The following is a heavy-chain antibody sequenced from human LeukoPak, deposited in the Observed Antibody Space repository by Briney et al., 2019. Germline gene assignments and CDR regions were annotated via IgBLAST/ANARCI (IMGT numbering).Heavy chain of an antibody. CDR3: ARVAYCGGDCYSRFDP. V-gene: IGHV4-59*01. CDR2: IYYTEST. D-gene: IGHD2-21*02. Sequence: AETLSLTCTVSGGSITSYYWNWVRQPPGKGLEWIGYIYYTESTNYNPSLKRLGTISADTSKNQSSQKLSSVTAADTAAYYCARVAYCGGDCYSRFDPWGQGTLVTVSS. J-gene: IGHJ5*02. CDR1: GGSITSYY.